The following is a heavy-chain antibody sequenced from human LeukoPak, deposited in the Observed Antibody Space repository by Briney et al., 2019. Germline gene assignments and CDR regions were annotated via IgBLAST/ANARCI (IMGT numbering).Heavy chain of an antibody. V-gene: IGHV6-1*01. CDR1: GDSVSSNSAA. CDR2: TYYRSKWYN. D-gene: IGHD2-15*01. J-gene: IGHJ6*02. CDR3: ARGRLPPNYYYYYGMDV. Sequence: SQTLSLTCAISGDSVSSNSAAWNWIRQSPSRGLEWLGRTYYRSKWYNDYAVSVKSRITINPDTSKSQFSLQLNSVTPEDTAVYYCARGRLPPNYYYYYGMDVWGQGTTVTVSS.